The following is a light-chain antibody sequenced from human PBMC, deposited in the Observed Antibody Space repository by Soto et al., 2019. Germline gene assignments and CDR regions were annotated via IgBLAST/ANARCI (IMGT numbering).Light chain of an antibody. CDR1: QSVSSTY. CDR2: GAS. V-gene: IGKV3-20*01. Sequence: EIVLTQSPGTLSLSPGERATLSCRASQSVSSTYLAWYQQKPGQAPRLLIYGASSRATGIPDRFSGSGSGTDVTLTMSRLEPEDFAVYYCQHYGSLVLTFGGGTKVEIK. CDR3: QHYGSLVLT. J-gene: IGKJ4*01.